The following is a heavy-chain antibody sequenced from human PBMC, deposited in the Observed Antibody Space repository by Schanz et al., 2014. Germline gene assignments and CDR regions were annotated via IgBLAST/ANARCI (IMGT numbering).Heavy chain of an antibody. J-gene: IGHJ4*02. CDR1: GFTFSRYG. D-gene: IGHD3-3*02. CDR2: ISLDGSNQ. Sequence: QVHLVESGGGVVQPGRSLRLSCAASGFTFSRYGMHWVRQAPGKGLEWVAIISLDGSNQYYADSVKGRFTISRDNSKNTLYLQMNSLQTDDTAVYYCFSMHYGNSVYWGQGTLVTVSS. CDR3: FSMHYGNSVY. V-gene: IGHV3-30*03.